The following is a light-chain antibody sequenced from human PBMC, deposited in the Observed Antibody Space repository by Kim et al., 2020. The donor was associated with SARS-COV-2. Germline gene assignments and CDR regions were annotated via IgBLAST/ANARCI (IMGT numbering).Light chain of an antibody. Sequence: QSALTQPASVSGSPGQSITISCTGTSSDIGAYDYVSWYHQHPGKAPKLMIYEVNNRPSGVSNRFFGSKSGNTASLTISGLQAEDEADYYCSAYTSTSTLVFGTGTKVTVL. CDR2: EVN. V-gene: IGLV2-14*01. CDR3: SAYTSTSTLV. CDR1: SSDIGAYDY. J-gene: IGLJ1*01.